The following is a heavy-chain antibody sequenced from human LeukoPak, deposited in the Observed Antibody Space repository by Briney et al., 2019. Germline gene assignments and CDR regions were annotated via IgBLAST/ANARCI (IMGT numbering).Heavy chain of an antibody. J-gene: IGHJ4*02. CDR2: IYSSGST. D-gene: IGHD5-12*01. V-gene: IGHV4-61*01. Sequence: ASETLSLTCTVSGDSVSSYSHYWSWTRQPPGKGLEWIGYIYSSGSTNYNPSLKSRVTISVDTSKNQFSLKLRSVTAADTAVYYCARSYGWLPGGMWGQGTLVTVSS. CDR3: ARSYGWLPGGM. CDR1: GDSVSSYSHY.